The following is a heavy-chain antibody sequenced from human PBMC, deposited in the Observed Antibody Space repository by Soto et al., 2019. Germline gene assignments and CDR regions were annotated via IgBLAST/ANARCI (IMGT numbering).Heavy chain of an antibody. CDR1: GGSINTFY. J-gene: IGHJ4*02. CDR2: IFSSGST. CDR3: AREGSYSAYNFAHGIQLWSFDF. V-gene: IGHV4-4*07. D-gene: IGHD5-12*01. Sequence: SETLSLTCTVSGGSINTFYWSWVLQPAGKGLEWIGRIFSSGSTSFNPSLESRVAMSVDTSKNHFSLNLSSVTAADMAVYYCAREGSYSAYNFAHGIQLWSFDFWGQGALVTVYS.